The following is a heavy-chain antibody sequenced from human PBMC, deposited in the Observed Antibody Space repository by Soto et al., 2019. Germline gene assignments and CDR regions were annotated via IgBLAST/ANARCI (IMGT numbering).Heavy chain of an antibody. CDR1: GYTFTGYY. D-gene: IGHD6-13*01. J-gene: IGHJ6*02. CDR3: ARDRNSSWPHYYYYGMDV. CDR2: INPNSGGT. V-gene: IGHV1-2*02. Sequence: ASVKVSCKASGYTFTGYYMHWVRQAPGQGLEWMGWINPNSGGTNYAQKFQGRVTMTRDTSISTAYMELSRLRSDDTAVYYCARDRNSSWPHYYYYGMDVWGQGTPVTVSS.